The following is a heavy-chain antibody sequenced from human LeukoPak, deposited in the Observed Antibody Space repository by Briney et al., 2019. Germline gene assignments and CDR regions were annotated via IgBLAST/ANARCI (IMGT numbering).Heavy chain of an antibody. D-gene: IGHD2-15*01. V-gene: IGHV3-7*04. Sequence: PGGSLRLTCAASGFTFSTYWMSWVRQAPGKGLEWVANINQDGGEKYYVDSVKGRFTISRDNAKNSLYLQMNSLRAEDTAVYYCARGDKFSGDYWGQGTLVTVSS. J-gene: IGHJ4*02. CDR2: INQDGGEK. CDR3: ARGDKFSGDY. CDR1: GFTFSTYW.